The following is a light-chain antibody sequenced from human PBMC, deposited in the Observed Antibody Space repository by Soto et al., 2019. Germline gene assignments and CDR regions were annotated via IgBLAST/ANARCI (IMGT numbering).Light chain of an antibody. CDR2: EDN. CDR1: SGSIASNY. V-gene: IGLV6-57*04. J-gene: IGLJ2*01. Sequence: NFMLTQPHSVSESPGKTVTISCTRSSGSIASNYLQWYQQRPGSAPTTVIYEDNQRPSGVPDRFSGSIDSSSSSASLTISGLNTEDEADYYCQSYDSSNSYVVFGGGTKLTVL. CDR3: QSYDSSNSYVV.